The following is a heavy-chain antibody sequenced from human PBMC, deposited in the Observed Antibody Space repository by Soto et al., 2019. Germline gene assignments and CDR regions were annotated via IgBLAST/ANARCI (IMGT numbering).Heavy chain of an antibody. CDR2: ISTYNANT. V-gene: IGHV1-18*01. D-gene: IGHD6-13*01. CDR1: GYIFSNYG. J-gene: IGHJ1*01. Sequence: GASVKVSCKASGYIFSNYGISWVRQAPGQGLEWMGWISTYNANTYYAQKCQGRVTMTTDTSTSTAYMELRSLRSDDTAVFYCARERDGSSWSSAESLQYWGQGTLVTVSS. CDR3: ARERDGSSWSSAESLQY.